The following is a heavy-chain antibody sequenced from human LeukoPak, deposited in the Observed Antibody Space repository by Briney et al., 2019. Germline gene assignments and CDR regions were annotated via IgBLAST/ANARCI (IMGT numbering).Heavy chain of an antibody. CDR2: ISGSGGST. J-gene: IGHJ4*02. CDR3: AKDPQLRYSSSWYYPDY. CDR1: GFTFSSYA. Sequence: PGGSLRLSCAASGFTFSSYAMSWVRQAPGKGLEWVSAISGSGGSTYYADSVKGRFTISRDNSKNTLYLQMNSLRAEDTAVYYCAKDPQLRYSSSWYYPDYWGQGTLVTVSS. V-gene: IGHV3-23*01. D-gene: IGHD6-13*01.